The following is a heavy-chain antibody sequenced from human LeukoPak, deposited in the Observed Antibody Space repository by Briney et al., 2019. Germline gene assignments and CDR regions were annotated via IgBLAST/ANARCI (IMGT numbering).Heavy chain of an antibody. CDR2: IYTGGST. J-gene: IGHJ4*02. CDR3: ARGGYDIMTGYCLSCYFDC. CDR1: GFTVSSNY. D-gene: IGHD3-9*01. Sequence: GGSLRLSCSASGFTVSSNYMSWVRQAPGKGLEWVSVIYTGGSTYYADSLKGRFTISRDNSKNTLYLQMNSLRAEDTAVYYCARGGYDIMTGYCLSCYFDCWGQGTMVTVCS. V-gene: IGHV3-53*01.